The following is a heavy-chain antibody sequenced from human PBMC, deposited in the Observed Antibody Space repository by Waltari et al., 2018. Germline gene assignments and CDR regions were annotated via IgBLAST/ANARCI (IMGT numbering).Heavy chain of an antibody. D-gene: IGHD3-22*01. J-gene: IGHJ4*02. Sequence: QVQLVQSGAEVKKPGASVKVSCKASGYTFTSYGISWVRQAPGQGLEWMGWISAYNGNTNYAQKRQGRVTMTTDTSTSTAYMELRSLRSDDTAVYYCARDFYGPYYYDSSGYYLRAVDYWGQGTLVTVSS. CDR2: ISAYNGNT. CDR3: ARDFYGPYYYDSSGYYLRAVDY. CDR1: GYTFTSYG. V-gene: IGHV1-18*01.